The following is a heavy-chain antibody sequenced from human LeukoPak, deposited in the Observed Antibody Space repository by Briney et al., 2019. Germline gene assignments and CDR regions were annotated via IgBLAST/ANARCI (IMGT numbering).Heavy chain of an antibody. D-gene: IGHD5-18*01. CDR3: VGYSYGYGY. CDR2: ISGSGGST. Sequence: GRSLRLSCAASGFIFSSYAMSWVRHAPGKVLEWVSAISGSGGSTYYADSVKGRFTISRDNSKNTLYLQRNSLRAEDTAVYYCVGYSYGYGYWGQGTLVTVSS. CDR1: GFIFSSYA. J-gene: IGHJ4*02. V-gene: IGHV3-23*01.